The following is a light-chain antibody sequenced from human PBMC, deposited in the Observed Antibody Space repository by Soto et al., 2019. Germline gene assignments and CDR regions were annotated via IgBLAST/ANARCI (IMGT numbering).Light chain of an antibody. Sequence: DIQMTQSPSTLSASVGDRVTITCRASQSISSWLAWYQQKPGKAPKLLIYKASSLESGVPSRFSGSGSGTEFTLTISSLQPDDFATYYCQQYNSLPTFGQGNKVEIK. CDR3: QQYNSLPT. V-gene: IGKV1-5*03. CDR2: KAS. CDR1: QSISSW. J-gene: IGKJ1*01.